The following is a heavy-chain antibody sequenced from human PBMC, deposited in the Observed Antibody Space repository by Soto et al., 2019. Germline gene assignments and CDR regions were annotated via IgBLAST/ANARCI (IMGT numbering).Heavy chain of an antibody. J-gene: IGHJ4*02. CDR3: AREIAVAGTGVNDY. D-gene: IGHD6-19*01. CDR2: IYHSGST. CDR1: GYSISSGYY. V-gene: IGHV4-38-2*02. Sequence: PSETLSLTCAVSGYSISSGYYWGWIRQPPGKGLEWIGSIYHSGSTYYNPSLKSRVTISVDTSKNQFSLKLSSVTAADTAVYYCAREIAVAGTGVNDYWGQGTLVTVSS.